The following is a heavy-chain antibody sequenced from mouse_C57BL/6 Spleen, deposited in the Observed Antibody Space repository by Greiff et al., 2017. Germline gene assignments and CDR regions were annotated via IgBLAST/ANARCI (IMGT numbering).Heavy chain of an antibody. Sequence: EVQVVESGGGLVKPGGSLKLSCAASGFTFSSYTMSWVRQTPEKRLEWVATISGGGGNTYYPDSVKGRFTISRDNAKNTLYLQMSSLRSEDTALYYCAREGQLRLSAWFAYWGQGTLVTVSA. D-gene: IGHD3-2*02. CDR2: ISGGGGNT. CDR1: GFTFSSYT. V-gene: IGHV5-9*01. CDR3: AREGQLRLSAWFAY. J-gene: IGHJ3*01.